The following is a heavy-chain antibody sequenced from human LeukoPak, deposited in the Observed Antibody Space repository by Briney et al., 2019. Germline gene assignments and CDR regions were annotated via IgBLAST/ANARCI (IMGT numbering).Heavy chain of an antibody. CDR3: ARDVGGSLDY. J-gene: IGHJ4*02. D-gene: IGHD1-26*01. Sequence: GGSLRLSCAASGFTFTTYWMAWVRQAPGKGLEWVANIKGDESAKHQADSVKGRFTISRDNAQNSVYLQMSSLRVEDTAVYYCARDVGGSLDYWGQGTLVTVPS. CDR2: IKGDESAK. CDR1: GFTFTTYW. V-gene: IGHV3-7*01.